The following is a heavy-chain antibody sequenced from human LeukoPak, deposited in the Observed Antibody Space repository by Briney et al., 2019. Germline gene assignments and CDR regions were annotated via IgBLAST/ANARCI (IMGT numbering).Heavy chain of an antibody. CDR2: FKTKTDGGTT. CDR3: TTDNWRGLDAFDI. D-gene: IGHD3-3*01. Sequence: PGGSLRLSCAASGFTFTNAWMSWVRQAPGKGLEWVGRFKTKTDGGTTDYAAPVKGRFTISRDASKNTVYLQMDSLKTEDTAMYYCTTDNWRGLDAFDIWGQGTMVTVSS. J-gene: IGHJ3*02. V-gene: IGHV3-15*01. CDR1: GFTFTNAW.